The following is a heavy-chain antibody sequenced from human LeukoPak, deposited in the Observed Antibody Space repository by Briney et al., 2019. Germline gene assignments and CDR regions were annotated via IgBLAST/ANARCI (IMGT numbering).Heavy chain of an antibody. Sequence: SETLSLTCTVSGGSISGYYWSWIRQPPGKGLEWIGYIYYSGSTNYNPSLKSRVTISVDTSKNQFSLKLSSVTAADTAVYYCASYPVSGSHYDYWGQGTLVTVSS. J-gene: IGHJ4*02. V-gene: IGHV4-59*08. CDR2: IYYSGST. CDR3: ASYPVSGSHYDY. CDR1: GGSISGYY. D-gene: IGHD1-26*01.